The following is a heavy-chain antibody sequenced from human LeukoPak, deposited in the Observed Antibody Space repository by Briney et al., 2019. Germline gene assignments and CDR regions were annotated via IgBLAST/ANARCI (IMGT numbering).Heavy chain of an antibody. CDR2: IYHSGST. CDR3: ARGAEVVTAIQGYYFVY. V-gene: IGHV4-30-2*01. Sequence: SQTLSLTCAVSGGSISSGGYSWSWIRQPPGKGLEWIGYIYHSGSTYYNPSLKSRVTISVDRSKNQFSLKLSSVTAADTAVYYCARGAEVVTAIQGYYFVYWGHGTLVTASS. CDR1: GGSISSGGYS. J-gene: IGHJ4*01. D-gene: IGHD2-21*02.